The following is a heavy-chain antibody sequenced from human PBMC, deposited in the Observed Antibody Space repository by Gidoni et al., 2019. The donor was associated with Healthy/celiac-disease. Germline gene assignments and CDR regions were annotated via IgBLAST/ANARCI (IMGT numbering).Heavy chain of an antibody. Sequence: EVQLLESGGGLVQPGGSLRLSFSASGFPFSSSPRSWVRQAPGKGLVWVSASSGSGGSTNYADSVKGRFTISRDNSKNTLYLQMNGLRAEDTAVYYCAEEGDGYNDDAFDIWGQGTMVTVSS. V-gene: IGHV3-23*01. D-gene: IGHD5-12*01. CDR1: GFPFSSSP. CDR2: SSGSGGST. J-gene: IGHJ3*02. CDR3: AEEGDGYNDDAFDI.